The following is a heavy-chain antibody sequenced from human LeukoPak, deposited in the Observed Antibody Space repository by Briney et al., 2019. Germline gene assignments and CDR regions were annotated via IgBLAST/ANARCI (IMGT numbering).Heavy chain of an antibody. Sequence: GGSLRLSCATSGFTFTNYVMHCVRDAPGKGVECVAFIRNDEAKQIYADSVKGRVTVSRDNSKSTLYLQMNSLRPEDTGVYCCAKAAVATGYHYTYYMDVWGKGTTVTIS. CDR1: GFTFTNYV. V-gene: IGHV3-30*02. D-gene: IGHD1-1*01. CDR3: AKAAVATGYHYTYYMDV. CDR2: IRNDEAKQ. J-gene: IGHJ6*03.